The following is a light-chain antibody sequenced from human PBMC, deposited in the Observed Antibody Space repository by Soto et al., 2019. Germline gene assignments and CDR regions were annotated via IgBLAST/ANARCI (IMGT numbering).Light chain of an antibody. J-gene: IGKJ5*01. V-gene: IGKV3-20*01. Sequence: EIVLTQSPGTLSLSPGERATLSCRASQSVSSSYVAWYQQKPGQAPRLLIYDASRRATGIPDRISGSVSGTDFTLTISSLEPGDFAVYYCQQYGSSPIIFGQGTRLEIK. CDR3: QQYGSSPII. CDR2: DAS. CDR1: QSVSSSY.